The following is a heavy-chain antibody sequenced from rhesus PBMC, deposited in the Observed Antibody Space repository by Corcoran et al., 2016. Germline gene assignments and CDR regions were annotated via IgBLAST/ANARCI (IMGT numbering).Heavy chain of an antibody. CDR1: GYPISSGYY. V-gene: IGHV4-99*01. Sequence: QVQLQESGPGLVKPSEPLSLTCAVSGYPISSGYYWGWIRPPPGKGLEYIGYISGSSGSTYYNPSLKSRVTISKDTSKNQFSLKLSSVTAADTAVYYCARQRGGYSWVDYWGQGVLVTVSS. CDR2: ISGSSGST. CDR3: ARQRGGYSWVDY. J-gene: IGHJ4*01. D-gene: IGHD5-24*01.